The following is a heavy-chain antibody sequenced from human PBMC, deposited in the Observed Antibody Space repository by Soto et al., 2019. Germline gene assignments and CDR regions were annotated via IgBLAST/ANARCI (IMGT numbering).Heavy chain of an antibody. V-gene: IGHV3-48*02. Sequence: GGSLRLSCSASGLTFSSYNINWVRQAPGKGLEWVSYISSSSSIIYYADSVKGRFTISRDNARNSLYLQINSLRDEDTAVYYCARDVQRRGYNYGSFDYWGQGTLVTVSS. CDR2: ISSSSSII. D-gene: IGHD5-18*01. CDR3: ARDVQRRGYNYGSFDY. J-gene: IGHJ4*02. CDR1: GLTFSSYN.